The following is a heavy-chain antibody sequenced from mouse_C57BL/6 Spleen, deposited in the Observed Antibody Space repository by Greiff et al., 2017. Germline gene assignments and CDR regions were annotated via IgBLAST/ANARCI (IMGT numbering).Heavy chain of an antibody. Sequence: EVKLMESGGGLVKPGGSLKLSCAASGFTFSDYGMHWVRQGPEKGLEWVAYISSGSSTIYYADTVKGRFTISRDNAKNTLFLQMTSLRSEDTAMYYCARLIPFAYWGQGTLVTVSA. V-gene: IGHV5-17*01. J-gene: IGHJ3*01. CDR2: ISSGSSTI. CDR3: ARLIPFAY. CDR1: GFTFSDYG.